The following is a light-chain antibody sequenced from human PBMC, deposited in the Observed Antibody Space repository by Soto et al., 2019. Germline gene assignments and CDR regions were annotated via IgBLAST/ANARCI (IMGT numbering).Light chain of an antibody. CDR3: QQFGRSPPSWT. Sequence: ETVLTQSPGTLSLSPGERATLSCRASQSVSSNYLAWYQQKPGQAPSLLMYGASTMATGSPDRFSGSASGADFTLTSSRLEPEDFALYYCQQFGRSPPSWTFGQGAKVDIK. CDR2: GAS. V-gene: IGKV3-20*01. J-gene: IGKJ1*01. CDR1: QSVSSNY.